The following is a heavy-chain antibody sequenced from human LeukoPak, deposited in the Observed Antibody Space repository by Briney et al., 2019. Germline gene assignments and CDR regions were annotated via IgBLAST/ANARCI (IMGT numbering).Heavy chain of an antibody. J-gene: IGHJ4*02. CDR2: INHSGST. CDR3: ARAGIAAAGPYYYFDY. Sequence: KTSETLSLTCAVYGGSFSGYYWSWIRQPPGKGLEWIGEINHSGSTNYNPSLKSRVTISVDTSKNQFSLKLSSVTAADTAVYYCARAGIAAAGPYYYFDYWGQGTLVTVSS. CDR1: GGSFSGYY. D-gene: IGHD6-13*01. V-gene: IGHV4-34*01.